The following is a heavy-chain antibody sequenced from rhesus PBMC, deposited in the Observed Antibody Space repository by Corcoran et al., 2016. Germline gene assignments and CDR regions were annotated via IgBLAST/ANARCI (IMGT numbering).Heavy chain of an antibody. CDR1: GGSISDDYY. CDR2: IYGSGGGT. CDR3: ARFVSWGDLFYFDY. D-gene: IGHD1-1*01. V-gene: IGHV4-106*01. J-gene: IGHJ4*01. Sequence: QVQLQESGPGLVKPSETLSLTCAVSGGSISDDYYWSWIRQLPGKGLEWIGDIYGSGGGTNFNPSLQNRVTISIDTAKNQFSLKLSSVTAADTAVYYCARFVSWGDLFYFDYWGQGVLVTGSS.